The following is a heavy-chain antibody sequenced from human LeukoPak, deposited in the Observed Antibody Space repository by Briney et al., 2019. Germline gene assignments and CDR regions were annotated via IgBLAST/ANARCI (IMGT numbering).Heavy chain of an antibody. CDR1: DGSITNYD. CDR2: VHYSGTT. CDR3: ATGYGDFRVEGRYFYS. V-gene: IGHV4-59*01. J-gene: IGHJ4*02. Sequence: SETLSLTCTVSDGSITNYDWSWVRQPPGKGLEFIGHVHYSGTTNYNPSLRNRVTISIDTSKKHFFLKLKSVTAADTAVYYCATGYGDFRVEGRYFYSWGQGTLVTVSS. D-gene: IGHD4-17*01.